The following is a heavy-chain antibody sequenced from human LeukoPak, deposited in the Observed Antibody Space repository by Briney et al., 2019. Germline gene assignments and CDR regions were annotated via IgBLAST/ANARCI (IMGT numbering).Heavy chain of an antibody. CDR3: AKGALIVATFGGLDY. D-gene: IGHD3-16*01. Sequence: GGSLRLSCAASGFTFDNYAMHWVRQAPGKGLEWVSLISWDGGSTYYAASVKGRFTISRDNSKNSLYLQMNSLRAEDTALYYCAKGALIVATFGGLDYWGQGTLVTVSS. J-gene: IGHJ4*02. CDR2: ISWDGGST. CDR1: GFTFDNYA. V-gene: IGHV3-43D*03.